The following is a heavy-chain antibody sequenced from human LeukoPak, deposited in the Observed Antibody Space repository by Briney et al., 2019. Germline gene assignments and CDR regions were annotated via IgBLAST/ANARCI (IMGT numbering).Heavy chain of an antibody. Sequence: SETLSLTCTVSGGSISSGGYYWSWIRQHPGRGLEWIGYIYYSGSTYYNPSLKSRVTISVDRSKNQFSLKLSSVTAADTAVYYCARDQPGGYCSSTSCYSHVWGKGTTVTVSS. J-gene: IGHJ6*04. V-gene: IGHV4-31*03. D-gene: IGHD2-2*01. CDR2: IYYSGST. CDR3: ARDQPGGYCSSTSCYSHV. CDR1: GGSISSGGYY.